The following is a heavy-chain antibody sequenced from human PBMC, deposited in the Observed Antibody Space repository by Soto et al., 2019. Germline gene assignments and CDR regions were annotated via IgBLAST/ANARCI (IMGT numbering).Heavy chain of an antibody. Sequence: QVQLVESGGGVVQPGRSLRLSCAASGFTFSSYGMHWVRQAPGKGLEWVAVISHDGSYQYYEDSVKGRFTISRDNSKNRLYLQMNSLRGEDTAVYYCANGKGMDWAIDYWGQGTLVIVSS. CDR2: ISHDGSYQ. D-gene: IGHD3-9*01. J-gene: IGHJ4*02. CDR1: GFTFSSYG. CDR3: ANGKGMDWAIDY. V-gene: IGHV3-30*18.